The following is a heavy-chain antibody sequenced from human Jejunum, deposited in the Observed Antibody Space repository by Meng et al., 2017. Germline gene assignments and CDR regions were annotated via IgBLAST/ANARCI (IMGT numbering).Heavy chain of an antibody. CDR2: SSGTGATA. D-gene: IGHD6-13*01. Sequence: VQLVESGGGLVQPGASLRLSCEASGFTLSAYAMSWVRQAPGKGLEWVSFSSGTGATAYYADSVNGRFTISRDNRRNTLFLQMNSLRAEDTAVYYCVRPDSSIHWSFLDSWGQGALVTVSS. CDR1: GFTLSAYA. CDR3: VRPDSSIHWSFLDS. V-gene: IGHV3-23*04. J-gene: IGHJ4*02.